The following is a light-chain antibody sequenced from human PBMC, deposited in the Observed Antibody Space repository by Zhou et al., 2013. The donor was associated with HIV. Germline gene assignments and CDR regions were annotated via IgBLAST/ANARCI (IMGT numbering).Light chain of an antibody. Sequence: DIQLTQSPSFLSASVGDRVTITCRASQDISNYLAWYQQKPGKAPKLLIYAASTLQSGVPSRFSGSDSGTEFTLTISSLQPGDFATYYCQQLNSYPLTFGGGTKVEIK. CDR1: QDISNY. CDR3: QQLNSYPLT. CDR2: AAS. J-gene: IGKJ4*01. V-gene: IGKV1-9*01.